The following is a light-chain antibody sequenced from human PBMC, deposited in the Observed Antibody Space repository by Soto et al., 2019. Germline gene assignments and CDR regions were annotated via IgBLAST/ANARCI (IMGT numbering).Light chain of an antibody. CDR1: ERIGSW. J-gene: IGKJ1*01. Sequence: DVQMTQSPSTLSASVGDRVTITCRASERIGSWLAWYQQKPGTVPRLLIYKASTLAKGVTSTFSGSASGTEFNLTINRLQPDDFAAYYCQKYDSAPTFGPGTKVDIK. CDR2: KAS. CDR3: QKYDSAPT. V-gene: IGKV1-5*03.